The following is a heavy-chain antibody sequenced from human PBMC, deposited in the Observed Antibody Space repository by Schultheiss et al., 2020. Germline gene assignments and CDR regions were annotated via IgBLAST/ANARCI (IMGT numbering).Heavy chain of an antibody. CDR2: IYYSGST. V-gene: IGHV4-59*12. D-gene: IGHD6-19*01. Sequence: SETLSLTCTVSGGSISSYYWSWIRQPPGKGLEWIGYIYYSGSTNYNPSLKSRVTMSVDTSKNQFSLKLNSVTAADTAVYYCARVGEQWLAPADYWGQGTLVTVSS. CDR1: GGSISSYY. J-gene: IGHJ4*02. CDR3: ARVGEQWLAPADY.